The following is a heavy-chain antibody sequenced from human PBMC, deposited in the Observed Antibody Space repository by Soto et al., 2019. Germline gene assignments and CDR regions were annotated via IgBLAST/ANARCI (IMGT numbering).Heavy chain of an antibody. V-gene: IGHV1-18*01. Sequence: QVQLVQSGAEVKKPGASVKVSCKASGYTFTSYGISWVRQAPGQGLEWMGWISAYNGNTNYAQKLQGEGTMTTDTTPSTAYMELRSLRSDGTGVDYCASGPEVSPSFDYWGQGTLVTVSS. J-gene: IGHJ4*02. CDR3: ASGPEVSPSFDY. CDR1: GYTFTSYG. CDR2: ISAYNGNT.